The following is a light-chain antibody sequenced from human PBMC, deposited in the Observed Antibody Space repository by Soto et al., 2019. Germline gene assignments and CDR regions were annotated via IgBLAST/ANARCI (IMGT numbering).Light chain of an antibody. CDR2: AAS. CDR3: QQYGSSPIP. CDR1: QSVSSSF. V-gene: IGKV3-20*01. J-gene: IGKJ5*01. Sequence: EIVLTQSPGTLSLSPGERATLSCRASQSVSSSFLAWYQQKPDQAPRLLIYAASGRATGIPDRFSGSGSGTDFTLTIHSLEPEDSAVYYCQQYGSSPIPFGQGTRLEI.